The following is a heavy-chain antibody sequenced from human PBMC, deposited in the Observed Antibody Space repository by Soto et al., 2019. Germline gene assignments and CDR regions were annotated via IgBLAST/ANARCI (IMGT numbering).Heavy chain of an antibody. CDR3: ARDSRTPSGGMDL. V-gene: IGHV4-30-4*01. Sequence: PSETLSLTCPVSGGSISSGDYHWTWIRQTPGKGLEWIGAIYYSASPYYNPSLVSRLTISVDTSKNQFSLKLTSVTAADTAVYYCARDSRTPSGGMDLWGQGTTVTVS. CDR2: IYYSASP. CDR1: GGSISSGDYH. J-gene: IGHJ6*02.